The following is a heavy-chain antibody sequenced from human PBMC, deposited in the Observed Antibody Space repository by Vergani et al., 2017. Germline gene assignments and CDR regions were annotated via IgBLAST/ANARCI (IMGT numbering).Heavy chain of an antibody. CDR2: ISNSGNTI. V-gene: IGHV3-11*01. Sequence: VQLVESGGGIVKPGGSLRLSCAASGFSFSDHYMTWIRQAPGKGLEWVSYISNSGNTIEYADSVKGRFSISRDNAKSSLFLQMDSLRAEDTAVYYCARDHRDYNNYPGTFDIWGKGSMVTVSS. CDR3: ARDHRDYNNYPGTFDI. CDR1: GFSFSDHY. D-gene: IGHD5-24*01. J-gene: IGHJ3*02.